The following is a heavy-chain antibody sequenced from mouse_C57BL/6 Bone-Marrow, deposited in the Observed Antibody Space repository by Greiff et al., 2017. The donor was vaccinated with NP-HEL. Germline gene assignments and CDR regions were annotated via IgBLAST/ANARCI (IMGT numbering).Heavy chain of an antibody. CDR3: ASRILRYHWYFDV. CDR1: GYTFTDYY. J-gene: IGHJ1*03. Sequence: EVQLQQSGPELVKPGASVKISCKASGYTFTDYYMNWVKQSHGKSLEWIGDINPNNGGTSYNQKFKGKATLTVDKSSSTAYMELRSLTSEDSAVYYCASRILRYHWYFDVWGTGTTVTVSS. V-gene: IGHV1-26*01. CDR2: INPNNGGT. D-gene: IGHD1-1*01.